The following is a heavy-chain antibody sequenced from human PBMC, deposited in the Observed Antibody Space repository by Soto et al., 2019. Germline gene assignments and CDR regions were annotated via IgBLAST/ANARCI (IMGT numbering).Heavy chain of an antibody. J-gene: IGHJ6*03. CDR3: ARGPDYYGSGSYYKSPGYYYYYYMDV. CDR1: GFTFSSYS. V-gene: IGHV3-21*01. D-gene: IGHD3-10*01. Sequence: GGSLRLSCAASGFTFSSYSMNWVRQAPGKGLEWVSSISSSSSYIYYADSVKGRFTISRDNAKNSLYLQMNSLRAEDTAVYYCARGPDYYGSGSYYKSPGYYYYYYMDVWGKGTTVTVSS. CDR2: ISSSSSYI.